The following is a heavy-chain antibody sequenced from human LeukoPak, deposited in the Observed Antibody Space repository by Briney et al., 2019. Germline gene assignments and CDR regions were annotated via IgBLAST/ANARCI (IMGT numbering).Heavy chain of an antibody. CDR1: GGSYSGYY. V-gene: IGHV4-34*01. CDR2: INHSGRT. D-gene: IGHD5-24*01. CDR3: ARGGWLQYGFDY. Sequence: SETLSLTCAVYGGSYSGYYWSWLRQPPGKGLEWIGEINHSGRTNYTPSLKSRVTISVDTSKNQFSLKLSSVTAADTAVYYCARGGWLQYGFDYWGQGTLVTVSS. J-gene: IGHJ4*02.